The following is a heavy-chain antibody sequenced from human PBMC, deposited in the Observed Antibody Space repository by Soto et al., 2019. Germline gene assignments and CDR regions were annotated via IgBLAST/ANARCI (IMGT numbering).Heavy chain of an antibody. Sequence: EVHLVESGGGLVQPGGSLRLSCAASGFTFSSYSMNWVRQAPGKGLEWVSYIGSSSNTIYYADSVKGRFPISRDNARNSLYLKMNIRRAEDTAVYYCASRRAGYWGQGTLVTVSS. J-gene: IGHJ4*02. CDR2: IGSSSNTI. CDR3: ASRRAGY. CDR1: GFTFSSYS. V-gene: IGHV3-48*01.